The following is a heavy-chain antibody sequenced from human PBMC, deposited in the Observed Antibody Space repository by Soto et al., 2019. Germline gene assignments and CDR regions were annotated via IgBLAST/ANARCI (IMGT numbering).Heavy chain of an antibody. CDR2: IYSGGST. D-gene: IGHD1-26*01. CDR1: GFTFSPFW. CDR3: VRPLYSGSYSDYYFDY. J-gene: IGHJ4*02. V-gene: IGHV3-66*01. Sequence: GSLRLSCAASGFTFSPFWMHWVRQAPGKGLEWVSIIYSGGSTYYADSVKGRFTISRDNSKNTLNLQMNSLRAEDTAVYYCVRPLYSGSYSDYYFDYWGQGTLVTVSS.